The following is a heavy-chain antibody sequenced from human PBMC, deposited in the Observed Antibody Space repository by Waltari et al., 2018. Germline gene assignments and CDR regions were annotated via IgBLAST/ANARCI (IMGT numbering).Heavy chain of an antibody. CDR1: GGSISGFY. J-gene: IGHJ5*02. CDR3: ARGGGGDWEWFDP. CDR2: IYYTGST. Sequence: QVQLQESGPRPLQPSETLSSVCTVPGGSISGFYWSWVRQPPGRGLDWIGYIYYTGSTNFNPSLKSRVTMSVDTSKNQFSLKLSAVTAADTAFYYCARGGGGDWEWFDPWGRGTRVTVSS. D-gene: IGHD2-21*02. V-gene: IGHV4-59*01.